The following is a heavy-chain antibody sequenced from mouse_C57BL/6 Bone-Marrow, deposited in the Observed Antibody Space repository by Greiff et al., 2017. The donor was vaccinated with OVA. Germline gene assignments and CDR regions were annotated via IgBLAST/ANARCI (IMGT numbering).Heavy chain of an antibody. CDR3: ARDYGIFDY. J-gene: IGHJ2*01. V-gene: IGHV1-76*01. D-gene: IGHD1-1*02. CDR2: IYPGSGNT. CDR1: GYTFTDYY. Sequence: QVQLQQSGAELVRPGASVKLSCKASGYTFTDYYINWVKQRPGQGLEWIARIYPGSGNTYYNEKFKGKATLTAEKSSSTAYMQLSSLTSEDSAVYCCARDYGIFDYWGQGTTLTVSS.